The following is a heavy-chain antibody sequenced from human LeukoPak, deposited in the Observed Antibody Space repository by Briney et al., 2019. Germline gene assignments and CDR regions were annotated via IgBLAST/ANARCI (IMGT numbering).Heavy chain of an antibody. D-gene: IGHD2-2*01. CDR1: GGSISSGDYY. CDR2: IYYSGST. J-gene: IGHJ3*02. V-gene: IGHV4-30-4*01. CDR3: ARHRRVPAALGAFDI. Sequence: SETLSLTCTVSGGSISSGDYYWSWIRQPPGKGLEWIGYIYYSGSTYYNPSLKSRVTISVDTSKNQFSLKLSSVTAADTAVYYCARHRRVPAALGAFDIWGQGTMVTVSS.